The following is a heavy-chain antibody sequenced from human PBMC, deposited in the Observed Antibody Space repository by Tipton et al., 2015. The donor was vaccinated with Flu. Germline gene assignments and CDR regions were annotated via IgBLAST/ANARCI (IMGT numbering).Heavy chain of an antibody. CDR1: GDSISSDYY. CDR2: IFRTGST. D-gene: IGHD6-6*01. Sequence: TLSLTCTISGDSISSDYYWGWIRQPPGKGLEWIGNIFRTGSTYRNPSLKSRVTISVDRSKNQFSLKVFSVTAADTAVYYCARHQSSSLLPFDYWDQGTLVTVSS. J-gene: IGHJ4*02. CDR3: ARHQSSSLLPFDY. V-gene: IGHV4-38-2*02.